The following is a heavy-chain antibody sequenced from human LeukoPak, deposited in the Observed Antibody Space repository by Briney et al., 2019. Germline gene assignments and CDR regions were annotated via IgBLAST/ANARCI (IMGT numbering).Heavy chain of an antibody. CDR3: ARDRLDYYDSSGYYPYYFDY. CDR2: ISSSGSTI. Sequence: GGSLRLSCAASGFTFSDYYMSWIRQAPGKGLEGVSYISSSGSTIYYADSVKGRFTISRDNAKNSLYLQMNSLRAEDTAVYYCARDRLDYYDSSGYYPYYFDYWGQGTLVTVSS. CDR1: GFTFSDYY. D-gene: IGHD3-22*01. J-gene: IGHJ4*02. V-gene: IGHV3-11*01.